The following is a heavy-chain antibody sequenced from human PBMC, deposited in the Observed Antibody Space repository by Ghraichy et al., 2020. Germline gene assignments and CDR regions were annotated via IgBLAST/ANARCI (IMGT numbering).Heavy chain of an antibody. Sequence: SETLSLTCAVYGGSFSGYYWSWIRQPPGKGLEWIGEINHSGSTNYNPSLKSRVTISVDTSKNQFSLKLSSVTAADTAVYYCATGALVVGATNYWGQGTLVTVSS. J-gene: IGHJ4*02. D-gene: IGHD1-26*01. V-gene: IGHV4-34*01. CDR2: INHSGST. CDR1: GGSFSGYY. CDR3: ATGALVVGATNY.